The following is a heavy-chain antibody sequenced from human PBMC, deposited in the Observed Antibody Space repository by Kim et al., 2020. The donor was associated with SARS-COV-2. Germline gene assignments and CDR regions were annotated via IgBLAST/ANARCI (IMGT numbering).Heavy chain of an antibody. V-gene: IGHV3-21*01. D-gene: IGHD2-2*01. CDR2: ISSSSSYI. J-gene: IGHJ6*02. Sequence: GGSLRLSCAASGFTFSSYSMNWVRQAPGKGLEWVSSISSSSSYIYYADSVKGRFTISRDNAKNSLYLQMNSLRAEDTAVYYCARDYCSSTSCQNEDYYYYYGMDVWGQGTTVTVSS. CDR3: ARDYCSSTSCQNEDYYYYYGMDV. CDR1: GFTFSSYS.